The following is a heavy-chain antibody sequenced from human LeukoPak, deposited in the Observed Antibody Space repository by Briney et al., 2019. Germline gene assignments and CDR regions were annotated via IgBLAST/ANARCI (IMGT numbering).Heavy chain of an antibody. J-gene: IGHJ4*02. CDR2: IYYSGST. CDR3: ARGKKAAAGYLFDY. D-gene: IGHD6-13*01. Sequence: SETLSLTCTVSGGSISSYYWSWIRQPPGKGLEWIGYIYYSGSTNYNPSLKSRVTISVDTSKNQFSLKLSSVTAADTAVYYRARGKKAAAGYLFDYWGQGTLVTVSS. V-gene: IGHV4-59*01. CDR1: GGSISSYY.